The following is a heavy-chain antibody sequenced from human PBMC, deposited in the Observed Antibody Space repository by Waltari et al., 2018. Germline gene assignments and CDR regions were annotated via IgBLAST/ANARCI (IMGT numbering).Heavy chain of an antibody. V-gene: IGHV3-23*03. CDR2: IYSGGST. D-gene: IGHD3-22*01. J-gene: IGHJ4*02. Sequence: EVQLLESGGGLVQPGGSLRLSCAASGFTFSSYAMSWVRQAPGKGLEWVSVIYSGGSTYYADSVKGRFTISRDNSKNTLYLQMNSLRAEDTAVYYCAKEAEEVKWGQGTLVIVSS. CDR3: AKEAEEVK. CDR1: GFTFSSYA.